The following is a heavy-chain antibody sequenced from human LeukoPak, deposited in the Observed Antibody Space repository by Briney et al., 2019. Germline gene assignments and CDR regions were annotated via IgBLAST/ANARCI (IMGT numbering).Heavy chain of an antibody. J-gene: IGHJ4*02. D-gene: IGHD3-10*01. Sequence: GGALRLSCAASGFTFSTYGMTWVRQAPGKGLEWVSAISGSAATTFYADSVKGRFTISRDNSKNTLYLQMNSLRAEDTAVYYCAKRGPGSPQSGKYYFDYWGQGTLVTVSS. CDR3: AKRGPGSPQSGKYYFDY. CDR2: ISGSAATT. V-gene: IGHV3-23*01. CDR1: GFTFSTYG.